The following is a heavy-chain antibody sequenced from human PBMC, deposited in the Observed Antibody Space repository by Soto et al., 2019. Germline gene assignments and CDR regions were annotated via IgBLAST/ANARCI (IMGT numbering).Heavy chain of an antibody. CDR1: GGSFSGYY. CDR3: ARSAPPDQLVSYGVMDAFDI. CDR2: INHSGST. D-gene: IGHD6-6*01. J-gene: IGHJ3*02. V-gene: IGHV4-34*01. Sequence: SETLSLTCAVYGGSFSGYYWSWIRQPPGKGLEWIGEINHSGSTNYNPSLKSRVTISVDTSKNQFSLKLSSVTAADTAVYYCARSAPPDQLVSYGVMDAFDIWGQGTMVTVSS.